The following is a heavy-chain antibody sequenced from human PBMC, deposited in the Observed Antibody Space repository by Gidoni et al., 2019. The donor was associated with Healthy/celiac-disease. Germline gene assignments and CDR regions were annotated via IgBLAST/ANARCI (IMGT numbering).Heavy chain of an antibody. D-gene: IGHD5-12*01. V-gene: IGHV4-34*01. CDR1: GGSFSGYY. CDR3: ARGGGGSGYDVSAFDI. CDR2: INHSGST. Sequence: QVQLQQWGAGLLKPSETLSLTCAVYGGSFSGYYWSWIRQPPGKGLEWIGEINHSGSTNYNPSLKSRVTISVDTSKNQFSLKLSSVTAADTAVYYCARGGGGSGYDVSAFDIWGQGTMVTVSS. J-gene: IGHJ3*02.